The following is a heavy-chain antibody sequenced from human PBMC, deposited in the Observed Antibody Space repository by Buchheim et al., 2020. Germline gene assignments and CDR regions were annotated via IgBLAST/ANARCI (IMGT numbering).Heavy chain of an antibody. CDR1: GFTVSDHY. J-gene: IGHJ4*02. V-gene: IGHV3-72*01. CDR2: TRDKAHSYTT. CDR3: ARASPYSGNYYFDF. Sequence: EVQLVESGGGLVQPGGSLRLSCAASGFTVSDHYMDWVRQAPGKGLEWVGRTRDKAHSYTTEYAASVKGRFTISRDDSENSLHLQMNSLKTEDTAVYYCARASPYSGNYYFDFWGQGTL. D-gene: IGHD1-26*01.